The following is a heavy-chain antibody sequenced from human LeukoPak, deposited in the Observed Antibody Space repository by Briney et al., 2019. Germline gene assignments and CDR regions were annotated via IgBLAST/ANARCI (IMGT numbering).Heavy chain of an antibody. D-gene: IGHD5-12*01. V-gene: IGHV1-46*01. J-gene: IGHJ4*02. CDR3: ARTNDIVATITNY. CDR2: ISPSGGST. CDR1: GYTFTSHY. Sequence: ASVKVSCKASGYTFTSHYMHWVRQAPEQGLEWMGIISPSGGSTGYAQKFQGRVTMTRDMSTRTDYMELSSLRYEDTAVYYCARTNDIVATITNYWGQGTLVTVSS.